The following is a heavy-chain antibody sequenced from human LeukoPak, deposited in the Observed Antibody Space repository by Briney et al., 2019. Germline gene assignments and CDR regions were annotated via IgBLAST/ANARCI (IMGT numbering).Heavy chain of an antibody. V-gene: IGHV1-69*04. CDR1: GGTFSSYA. D-gene: IGHD2-2*01. CDR3: ARDSSTTRFYYYYGMDV. J-gene: IGHJ6*02. CDR2: IIPILGIA. Sequence: SVKVSCKASGGTFSSYAISWVRQAPGQGLEWMGRIIPILGIANYAQKFQGRVTITADKSTSTAYMELSSLRSEDTAVHYCARDSSTTRFYYYYGMDVWGQGTTVTVSS.